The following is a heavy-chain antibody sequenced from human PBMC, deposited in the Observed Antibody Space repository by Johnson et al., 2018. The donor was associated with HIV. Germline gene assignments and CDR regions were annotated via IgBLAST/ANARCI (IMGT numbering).Heavy chain of an antibody. D-gene: IGHD1-26*01. CDR3: AKGRMGASGSYNV. J-gene: IGHJ3*01. CDR2: IGYAGGNK. CDR1: GFTFSSYG. Sequence: QVQLVESGGGVVQPGRSLRLSCAASGFTFSSYGMHWVRQAPGKGLEWVAVIGYAGGNKYYADSVKGRFTIARDNSKNTMFLQRNSLRAEDTALYYCAKGRMGASGSYNVWGQGTIVTVSS. V-gene: IGHV3-33*06.